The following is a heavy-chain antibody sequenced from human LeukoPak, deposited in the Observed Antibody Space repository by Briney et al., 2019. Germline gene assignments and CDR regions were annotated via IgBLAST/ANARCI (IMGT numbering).Heavy chain of an antibody. V-gene: IGHV3-7*01. J-gene: IGHJ4*02. CDR1: GFSFGSYG. CDR2: IKQDGSEK. D-gene: IGHD6-19*01. CDR3: ARDAGIAVAESVDY. Sequence: GGSLRLSCTASGFSFGSYGMHWVRQAPGKGLEWVANIKQDGSEKYYVDSVKGRLTISRDNAKNSLYLQMNSLRAEDTAVYYCARDAGIAVAESVDYWGQGTLVTVSS.